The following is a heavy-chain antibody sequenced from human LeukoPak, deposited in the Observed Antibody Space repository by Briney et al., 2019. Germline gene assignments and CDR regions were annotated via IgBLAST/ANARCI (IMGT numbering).Heavy chain of an antibody. CDR3: ARGMAYYYYGMDV. V-gene: IGHV3-7*01. CDR1: GFTFSSYW. Sequence: PGGSLRLSCAASGFTFSSYWMSWVRQAPGKGLEWVANIKQDGSEKYYVDSVKGRFTISRDNAKNSLYLQMNSLRAEDTAVYYCARGMAYYYYGMDVWGQGTTVTVSS. J-gene: IGHJ6*02. CDR2: IKQDGSEK. D-gene: IGHD5-24*01.